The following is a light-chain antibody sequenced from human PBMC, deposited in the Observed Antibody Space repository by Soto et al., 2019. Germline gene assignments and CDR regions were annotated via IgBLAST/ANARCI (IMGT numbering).Light chain of an antibody. J-gene: IGKJ2*01. CDR3: QQYGSSPYT. CDR1: QSVDSNY. CDR2: GAS. V-gene: IGKV3-20*01. Sequence: ETVVTQSPGTLSLSPGERATLSCRASQSVDSNYLAWYQQKPGQAPRLLIYGASTRATGIPDRFSGSGSGTDFTLTISRLEPEDFAVYYCQQYGSSPYTFGQGTKVDIK.